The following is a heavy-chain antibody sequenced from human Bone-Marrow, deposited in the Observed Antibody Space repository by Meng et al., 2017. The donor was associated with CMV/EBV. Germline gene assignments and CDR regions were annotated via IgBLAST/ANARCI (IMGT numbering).Heavy chain of an antibody. CDR1: GFTFSSYA. CDR2: ISYDGSNK. Sequence: GESLKISCAASGFTFSSYAMHWVRQAPGKGLEWVAVISYDGSNKYYADSVKGRFTISRDNSKNTPYLQMNSLRAEDTAVYYCARDLLWTLYSSGWPSAGYWGQGTLVTVSS. D-gene: IGHD6-19*01. V-gene: IGHV3-30-3*01. J-gene: IGHJ4*02. CDR3: ARDLLWTLYSSGWPSAGY.